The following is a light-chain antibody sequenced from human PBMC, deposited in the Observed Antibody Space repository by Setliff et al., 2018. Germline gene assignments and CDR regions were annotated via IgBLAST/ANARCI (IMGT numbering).Light chain of an antibody. CDR2: EVN. Sequence: ALTQPASVSGSPGQSITISCTGTSSDVGRYSLISWYQQRPGKAPKLIIYEVNKRPSGVSDRFSGSKSGNTASLTISGLQTEDEADYYCSSYTSTSTLDWVFGGGTQLTVL. CDR3: SSYTSTSTLDWV. V-gene: IGLV2-14*02. CDR1: SSDVGRYSL. J-gene: IGLJ3*02.